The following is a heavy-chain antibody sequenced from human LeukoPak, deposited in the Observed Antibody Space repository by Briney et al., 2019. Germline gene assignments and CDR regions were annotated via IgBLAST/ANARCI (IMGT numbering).Heavy chain of an antibody. J-gene: IGHJ6*02. V-gene: IGHV3-64*04. D-gene: IGHD3-10*01. CDR1: GFTFSDYA. CDR2: IGSKGTGT. Sequence: PGGSLRLSCSASGFTFSDYALHWVRQAPGKGLEYVSAIGSKGTGTYYADSVKGRFTISRDNSKNTLYLQMNSLRAEDTAVYYCARWGPYGSGSYYNNGMDVWGQGTTVTVSS. CDR3: ARWGPYGSGSYYNNGMDV.